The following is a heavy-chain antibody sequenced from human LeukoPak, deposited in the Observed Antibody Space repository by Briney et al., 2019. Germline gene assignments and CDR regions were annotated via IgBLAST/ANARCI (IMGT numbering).Heavy chain of an antibody. CDR1: GGSISSGDYS. J-gene: IGHJ4*02. V-gene: IGHV4-30-2*01. CDR3: ARDRGEGRWLHHYFDY. Sequence: SETLSLTCAGSGGSISSGDYSWSWIRQPPGKGLEWLGNINHSGSTYYNPSLTGRGTISIDRSRNQFSLKLSSVTAADTAVYYCARDRGEGRWLHHYFDYWGQGTLVTVSS. D-gene: IGHD5-24*01. CDR2: INHSGST.